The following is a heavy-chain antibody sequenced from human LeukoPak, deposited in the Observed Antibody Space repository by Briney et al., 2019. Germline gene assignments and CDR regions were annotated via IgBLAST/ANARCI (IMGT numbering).Heavy chain of an antibody. CDR1: GGSFSGYY. J-gene: IGHJ4*02. CDR2: INHSGST. CDR3: ASVPSGSPAYYFDY. D-gene: IGHD3-10*01. V-gene: IGHV4-34*01. Sequence: SETLSLTCAVYGGSFSGYYWSWIRQPPGKGLEWMGEINHSGSTNYNPSLKSRVTISVDTSKNQFSLKLSSVTAADTAVYYCASVPSGSPAYYFDYWGQGTLVTVSS.